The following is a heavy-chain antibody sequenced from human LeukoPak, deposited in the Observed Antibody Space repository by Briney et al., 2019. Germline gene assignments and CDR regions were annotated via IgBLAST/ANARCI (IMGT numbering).Heavy chain of an antibody. CDR1: GVSISSYL. CDR3: ARSFHRGSGWYWFDP. CDR2: IYTSGST. Sequence: AETLSLTCTVSGVSISSYLWSWIRQPAAKGLEWIGRIYTSGSTNYNPSLKSRVTMSVDTSKNQFSLKLSSVTAADTAVYYCARSFHRGSGWYWFDPWGQGTLVTVSS. D-gene: IGHD6-19*01. V-gene: IGHV4-4*07. J-gene: IGHJ5*02.